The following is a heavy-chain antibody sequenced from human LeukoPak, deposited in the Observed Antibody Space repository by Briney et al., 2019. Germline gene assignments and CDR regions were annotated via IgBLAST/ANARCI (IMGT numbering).Heavy chain of an antibody. V-gene: IGHV4-4*07. CDR1: GGSISSYY. CDR2: IYTSGST. Sequence: SETLSLTCTVSGGSISSYYWSWIRKPAGKGLGWIGRIYTSGSTNYNPSLKSRVTMSVDTPKHQFSLKLSSVTAADTAVYYCARATTIFGVPPYYYYYMDVWGKGTTVTVSS. D-gene: IGHD3-3*01. J-gene: IGHJ6*03. CDR3: ARATTIFGVPPYYYYYMDV.